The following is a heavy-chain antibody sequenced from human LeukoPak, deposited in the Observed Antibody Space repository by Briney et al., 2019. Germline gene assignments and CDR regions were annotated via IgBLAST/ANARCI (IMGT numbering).Heavy chain of an antibody. CDR2: IIPIFGTT. D-gene: IGHD3-22*01. J-gene: IGHJ4*02. CDR1: GGTFSNYA. V-gene: IGHV1-69*05. Sequence: GSSVKVSCKASGGTFSNYAISWVRQAPGQGLEWMGRIIPIFGTTNYAQKFQGRVTITTDESTSTAYMVLSSLRSEDTAVYYCARGGEANYYDTSGYYLYYYWGQGTLVTVSS. CDR3: ARGGEANYYDTSGYYLYYY.